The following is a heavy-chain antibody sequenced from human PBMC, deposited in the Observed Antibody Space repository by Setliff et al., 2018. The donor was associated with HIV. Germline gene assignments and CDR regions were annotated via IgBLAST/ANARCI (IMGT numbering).Heavy chain of an antibody. J-gene: IGHJ6*04. Sequence: SLRLSCAASGFSLSYHAMHWVRQPPGKGLEWVSGISSNTDNIYYADSVTGRFTISRDNAKNSLFLQMNDLRPEDTAFYYCVKDGTPIGRYYQYFHVWGEGIMVTVSS. CDR3: VKDGTPIGRYYQYFHV. V-gene: IGHV3-9*01. CDR1: GFSLSYHA. CDR2: ISSNTDNI. D-gene: IGHD1-26*01.